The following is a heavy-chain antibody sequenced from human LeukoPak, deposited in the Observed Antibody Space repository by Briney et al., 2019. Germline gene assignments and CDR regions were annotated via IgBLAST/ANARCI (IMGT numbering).Heavy chain of an antibody. V-gene: IGHV4-61*01. CDR3: AREAAGDFWSGYYLDY. CDR1: GGSVSSGSYY. Sequence: SETLSLTCTVSGGSVSSGSYYWSWIRQPPGKGLEWIGYIYYSGSTNYNPSLKSRVTISVDTSKNQFSLKLSSVTAADTAVNYCAREAAGDFWSGYYLDYWGQGTLVTVSS. CDR2: IYYSGST. D-gene: IGHD3-3*01. J-gene: IGHJ4*02.